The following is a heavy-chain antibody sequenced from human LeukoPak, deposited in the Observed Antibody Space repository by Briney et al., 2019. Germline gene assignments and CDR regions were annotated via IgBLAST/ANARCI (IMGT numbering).Heavy chain of an antibody. Sequence: SETLSLTCTVSGGSVNSYHWAWVRQPAGKGLEWVGCVRVSGSTNSTQSLRSRVAISLDTSKNQVSLILNSVAAAGTAVYYCAMEESSRYDICGYHYWGRGVLVTVSS. CDR3: AMEESSRYDICGYHY. CDR2: VRVSGST. CDR1: GGSVNSYH. D-gene: IGHD3-22*01. V-gene: IGHV4-4*07. J-gene: IGHJ4*03.